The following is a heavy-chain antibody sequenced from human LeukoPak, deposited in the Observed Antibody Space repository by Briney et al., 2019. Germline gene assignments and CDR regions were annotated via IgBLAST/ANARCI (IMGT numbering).Heavy chain of an antibody. CDR1: GFTFSSYA. CDR2: ISGSGGST. D-gene: IGHD2-15*01. Sequence: PGGSLRLSCAASGFTFSSYAMSWVRQAPGKGLEWVSAISGSGGSTYYADSVKGRFTISRDNSKNTLYLQMNSLRAEDAAVYYCAIIVVVVAATRGPFDYWGQGTLVTVSS. V-gene: IGHV3-23*01. CDR3: AIIVVVVAATRGPFDY. J-gene: IGHJ4*02.